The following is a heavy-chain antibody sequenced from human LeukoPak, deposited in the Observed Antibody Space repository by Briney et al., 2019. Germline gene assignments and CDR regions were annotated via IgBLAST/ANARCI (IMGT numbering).Heavy chain of an antibody. J-gene: IGHJ1*01. CDR3: TRNTAGARYFQR. CDR2: MNPNSGHT. Sequence: ASVKVSCKASGSTFTSYDINWVRQATGQGLEWMGWMNPNSGHTGYAQKFQGRVTMTRNTSVSTAYTELSSLTSEDTAVYYCTRNTAGARYFQRWGQGTLVTVSS. CDR1: GSTFTSYD. D-gene: IGHD5-18*01. V-gene: IGHV1-8*02.